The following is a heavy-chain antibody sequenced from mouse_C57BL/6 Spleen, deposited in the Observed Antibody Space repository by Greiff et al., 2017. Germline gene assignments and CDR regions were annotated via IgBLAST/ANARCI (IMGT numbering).Heavy chain of an antibody. Sequence: VQLKESGPGLVKPSQSLSLTCSVTGYSITSGYYWNWIRQFPGNKLEWMGYISYDGSNNYNPSLKNRISITRDTSKNQFFLKLNSVTTEDTATYYCARDPYDYDIAYWGQGTLVTVSA. D-gene: IGHD2-4*01. CDR1: GYSITSGYY. CDR3: ARDPYDYDIAY. J-gene: IGHJ3*01. V-gene: IGHV3-6*01. CDR2: ISYDGSN.